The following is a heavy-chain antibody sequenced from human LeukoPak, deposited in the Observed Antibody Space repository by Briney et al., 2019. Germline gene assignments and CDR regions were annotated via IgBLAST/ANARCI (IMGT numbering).Heavy chain of an antibody. J-gene: IGHJ4*02. CDR2: IWYDGSNK. Sequence: GGSLRLSCAASGFTFSSYVMNWVRQAPGKGLEWVAVIWYDGSNKYYADSVKGRFTISRNNSKNTLYLQMNSLRAEDTAVYYCARSHGDSDYWGQGTPVTVSS. CDR1: GFTFSSYV. D-gene: IGHD4-17*01. CDR3: ARSHGDSDY. V-gene: IGHV3-33*08.